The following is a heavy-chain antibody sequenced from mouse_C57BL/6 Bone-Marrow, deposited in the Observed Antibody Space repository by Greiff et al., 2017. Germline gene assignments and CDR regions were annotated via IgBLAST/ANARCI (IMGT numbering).Heavy chain of an antibody. CDR2: ISSGGSYT. CDR1: GFTFSSYG. Sequence: EVMLVESGGDLVKPGGSLKLSCAASGFTFSSYGMSWVRQTPDKRLEWVATISSGGSYTYYPDSVKGRFTISRDNAKNTLYLRMSSLKSVDTAMYYCARHDDGYYVYWYFDVWGTGTTVSVSS. CDR3: ARHDDGYYVYWYFDV. D-gene: IGHD2-3*01. J-gene: IGHJ1*03. V-gene: IGHV5-6*01.